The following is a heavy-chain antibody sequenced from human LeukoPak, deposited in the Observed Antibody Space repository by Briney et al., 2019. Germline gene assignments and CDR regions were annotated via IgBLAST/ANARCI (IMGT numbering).Heavy chain of an antibody. D-gene: IGHD6-19*01. CDR2: IYYSGGT. CDR1: GGSISSYY. CDR3: ARMYSSGWYFDL. J-gene: IGHJ2*01. Sequence: SETLSLTCTVSGGSISSYYWSWIRQPPGKGLEWIGYIYYSGGTNYNSSLKSRVTISVDTSKSQLSLKLSSVTAADTAVYYCARMYSSGWYFDLWGRGTLVTVSS. V-gene: IGHV4-59*01.